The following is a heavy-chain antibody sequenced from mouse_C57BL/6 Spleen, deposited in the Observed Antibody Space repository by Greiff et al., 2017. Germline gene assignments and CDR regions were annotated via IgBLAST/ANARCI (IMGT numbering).Heavy chain of an antibody. Sequence: QVQLQQPGAELVRPGSSVKLSCKASGYTFTSYWMDWVKQRPGQGLEWIGNIYPSDSETHYNQKFKDKATLTVDKSSSTAYMQRSSLTSEDSAVYYCARSDLLWSSWFAYWGQGTLVTVSA. J-gene: IGHJ3*01. D-gene: IGHD2-1*01. CDR3: ARSDLLWSSWFAY. CDR1: GYTFTSYW. V-gene: IGHV1-61*01. CDR2: IYPSDSET.